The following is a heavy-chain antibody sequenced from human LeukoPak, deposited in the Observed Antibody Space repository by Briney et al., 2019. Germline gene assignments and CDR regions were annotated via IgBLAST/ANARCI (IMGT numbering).Heavy chain of an antibody. CDR3: AKDRSGGSGSYYNPLFDY. V-gene: IGHV3-30*18. D-gene: IGHD3-10*01. Sequence: GGSLRLSCAASGFTFSDYYMSWIRQAPGKGLEWVAVISYDGSNKYYADSVKGRFTISRDNSKNTLYLQMNSLRAEDTAVYYCAKDRSGGSGSYYNPLFDYWGQGTLVTVSS. CDR1: GFTFSDYY. J-gene: IGHJ4*02. CDR2: ISYDGSNK.